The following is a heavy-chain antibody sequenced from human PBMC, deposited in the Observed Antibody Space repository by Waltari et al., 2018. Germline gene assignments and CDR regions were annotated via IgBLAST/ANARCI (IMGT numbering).Heavy chain of an antibody. D-gene: IGHD5-18*01. CDR1: GSSFTSYW. CDR3: ARQDSYGYLAYYFDY. V-gene: IGHV5-51*01. CDR2: IYPGDADT. Sequence: EVQLVQSGAEVQKPGASLQISCQGSGSSFTSYWLGWVPQLPGKGLEWMGIIYPGDADTRYSPAFQGQVTSSADKSISTAYLQWSSLKASDTAMYYCARQDSYGYLAYYFDYWGQGTLVTVSS. J-gene: IGHJ4*02.